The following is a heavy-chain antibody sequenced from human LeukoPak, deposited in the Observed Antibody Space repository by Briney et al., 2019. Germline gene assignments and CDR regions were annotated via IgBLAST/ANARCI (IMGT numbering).Heavy chain of an antibody. D-gene: IGHD1-1*01. J-gene: IGHJ6*02. CDR3: ARGINWKHYFYYYGMDV. Sequence: SETLSLTCTVSGGFISSYYWTWIRQPPGKGLEWIGCVYYSGSTNYNPSLESRVAISVDPSKNQFSLKLSSVTAADTAVYYCARGINWKHYFYYYGMDVWGQGTTVTVSS. V-gene: IGHV4-59*01. CDR2: VYYSGST. CDR1: GGFISSYY.